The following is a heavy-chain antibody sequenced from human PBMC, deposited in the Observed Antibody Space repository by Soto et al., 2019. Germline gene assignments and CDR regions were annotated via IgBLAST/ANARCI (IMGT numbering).Heavy chain of an antibody. J-gene: IGHJ6*02. Sequence: PGGSLRLSCAASVFNVSSTYMSWVRQTPGKGLEWVSVIYTGGNTIYADSVKGRFTISRDNSKNTLYLQMNSLTAADTAVYYCAKELRIPVSGSYLYYGMDVWGQGTTVTVSS. CDR1: VFNVSSTY. CDR3: AKELRIPVSGSYLYYGMDV. CDR2: IYTGGNT. V-gene: IGHV3-53*01. D-gene: IGHD6-13*01.